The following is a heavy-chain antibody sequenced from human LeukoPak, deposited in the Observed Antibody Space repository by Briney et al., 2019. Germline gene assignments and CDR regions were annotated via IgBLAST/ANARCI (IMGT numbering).Heavy chain of an antibody. CDR3: ARGISGSSSRYYYYYMDV. D-gene: IGHD6-6*01. V-gene: IGHV4-59*12. CDR2: IYYSGST. J-gene: IGHJ6*03. CDR1: GGSISSYY. Sequence: SETLSLTCTVSGGSISSYYWSWIRQPPGKGLEWIGYIYYSGSTNYNPSLKSRVTMSADTSKNQFSLKLSSVTAADTAVYYCARGISGSSSRYYYYYMDVWGKGTTVTVSS.